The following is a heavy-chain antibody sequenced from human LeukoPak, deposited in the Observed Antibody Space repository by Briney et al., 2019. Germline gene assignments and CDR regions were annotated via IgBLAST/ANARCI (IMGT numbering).Heavy chain of an antibody. CDR2: IRSDGTIK. J-gene: IGHJ4*02. Sequence: GGSLRLSGAASGFTFITYAMHWFRQPPGRGLGGLAFIRSDGTIKYYADSETGRFTISRDNSRNTLYLQMNNLRAEDTAVYYCAKDLPAAYFDYWGQGTLVIVSS. CDR1: GFTFITYA. CDR3: AKDLPAAYFDY. V-gene: IGHV3-30*02. D-gene: IGHD6-13*01.